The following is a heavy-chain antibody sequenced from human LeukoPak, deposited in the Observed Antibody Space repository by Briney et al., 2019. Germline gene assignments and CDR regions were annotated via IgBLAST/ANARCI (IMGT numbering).Heavy chain of an antibody. CDR3: ASDYGDYPGSY. Sequence: SETLSLTCTVSGGSIRSYYWSWMRQPAGKGLEWIGRIYTSGSTNYNPSLKSRVTMSVDTSRNQFYLKLSSVTAADTAVYYCASDYGDYPGSYWGQGTLVTVPS. D-gene: IGHD4-17*01. CDR2: IYTSGST. CDR1: GGSIRSYY. V-gene: IGHV4-4*07. J-gene: IGHJ4*02.